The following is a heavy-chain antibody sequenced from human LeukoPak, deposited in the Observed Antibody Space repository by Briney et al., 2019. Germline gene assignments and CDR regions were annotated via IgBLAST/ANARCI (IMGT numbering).Heavy chain of an antibody. D-gene: IGHD3-16*01. Sequence: GGSLRLSCAASGFTFSIFGMSWVRQAPGKGLEWVSGISASGGSTYYADSVKGRFTISRDNSKNTLYLQMNSLRAEDTALYYCAKDYVSDYWGQGTLVTVSS. V-gene: IGHV3-23*01. CDR1: GFTFSIFG. CDR3: AKDYVSDY. CDR2: ISASGGST. J-gene: IGHJ4*02.